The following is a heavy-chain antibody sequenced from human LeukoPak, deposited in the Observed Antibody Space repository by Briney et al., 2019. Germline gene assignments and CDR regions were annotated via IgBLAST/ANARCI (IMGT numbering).Heavy chain of an antibody. CDR2: IIPIFGTA. V-gene: IGHV1-69*01. CDR3: ARPRYCSSTSCSFDY. J-gene: IGHJ4*02. D-gene: IGHD2-2*01. CDR1: GGTFSSYA. Sequence: GSSVKVSCKASGGTFSSYAISWVRQAPGQGLEWMGGIIPIFGTANYAQKFQGRVTITADESTSTAYMELSSLRSEDTAVYYCARPRYCSSTSCSFDYWGQGTLVTVSS.